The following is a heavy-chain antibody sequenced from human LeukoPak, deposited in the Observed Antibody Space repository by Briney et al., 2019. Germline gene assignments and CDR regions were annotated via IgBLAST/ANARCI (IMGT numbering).Heavy chain of an antibody. Sequence: SETLSPTCTVSGGSISRDGYYWSWIRQPAGKGLEWIGQIYSSGNTNYNPSLKNRVTISVDTSRNQFFLNLRSVTAADRAIYYCVRDPSAMVFDYWGQGILVTVSS. CDR2: IYSSGNT. CDR3: VRDPSAMVFDY. D-gene: IGHD3-10*01. CDR1: GGSISRDGYY. J-gene: IGHJ4*02. V-gene: IGHV4-61*09.